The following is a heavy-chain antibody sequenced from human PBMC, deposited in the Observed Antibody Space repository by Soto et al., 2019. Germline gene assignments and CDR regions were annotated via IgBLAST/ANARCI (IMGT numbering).Heavy chain of an antibody. CDR2: IYYSGST. J-gene: IGHJ6*03. CDR1: GGSISSYY. Sequence: SETLSLTCTVSGGSISSYYWSWIRQPPGKGLEWIGYIYYSGSTNYNPSLKSRVTISVVTSKNQFSLKLSSVTAADTAVYYCARSGHDFWSGYYSYYYYYMDVWGKGTTVTVSS. D-gene: IGHD3-3*01. CDR3: ARSGHDFWSGYYSYYYYYMDV. V-gene: IGHV4-59*08.